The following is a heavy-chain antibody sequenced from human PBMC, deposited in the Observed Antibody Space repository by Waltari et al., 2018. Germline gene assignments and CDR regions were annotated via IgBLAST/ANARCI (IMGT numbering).Heavy chain of an antibody. Sequence: VQLVESGGGLVQPGGSLRLSCAAYGFIFSSYWMHWVRQVPGKGLVWISRIKGDGSFTDYADSVRGRFTISRDNAKTTLYLQMNSLGAEDTAVYFCVRDASWNIDYWGQGTLVTVSS. CDR2: IKGDGSFT. CDR1: GFIFSSYW. V-gene: IGHV3-74*01. CDR3: VRDASWNIDY. J-gene: IGHJ4*02. D-gene: IGHD1-1*01.